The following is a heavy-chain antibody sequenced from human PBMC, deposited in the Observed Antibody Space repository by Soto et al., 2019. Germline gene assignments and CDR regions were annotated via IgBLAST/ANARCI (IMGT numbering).Heavy chain of an antibody. D-gene: IGHD6-19*01. V-gene: IGHV1-69*13. CDR2: IIPIFGTV. J-gene: IGHJ6*02. CDR3: AKGAVAGTPTSYYYYGMDV. Sequence: SVKVSCKASGGSFRTYSISWVRQAPGQGLEWMGEIIPIFGTVNYAQKFQGRVTITADEPTTTVYMDLRSLRSEDTAVYYCAKGAVAGTPTSYYYYGMDVWGQGTTVTVS. CDR1: GGSFRTYS.